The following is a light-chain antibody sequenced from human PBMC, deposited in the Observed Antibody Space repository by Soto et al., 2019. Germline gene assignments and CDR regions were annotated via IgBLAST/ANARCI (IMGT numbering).Light chain of an antibody. CDR1: QTVRRY. J-gene: IGKJ1*01. Sequence: DIQLSQSPSTLSASVGDRVTISCRASQTVRRYLAWYQQKPGKAPKLLIYKASTLESGVPSRFSGSGSGTEFTLTISSLQPDDFATYYCQQYSSLWTFGQGTKVDNK. CDR3: QQYSSLWT. V-gene: IGKV1-5*03. CDR2: KAS.